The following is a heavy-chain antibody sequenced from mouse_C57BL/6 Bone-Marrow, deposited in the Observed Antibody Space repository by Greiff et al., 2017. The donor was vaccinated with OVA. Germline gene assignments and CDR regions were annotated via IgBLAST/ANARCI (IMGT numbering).Heavy chain of an antibody. D-gene: IGHD1-1*02. J-gene: IGHJ2*01. CDR1: GFNIKDDY. CDR3: TFLWYYFDY. CDR2: IDPENGDT. Sequence: EVMLVESGAELVRPGASVKLSCTASGFNIKDDYMHWVKQRPEQGLEWIGWIDPENGDTEYASKFQGKATITADTSSNTAYLQLSSLTSEDTAVYYCTFLWYYFDYWGQGTTLTVSS. V-gene: IGHV14-4*01.